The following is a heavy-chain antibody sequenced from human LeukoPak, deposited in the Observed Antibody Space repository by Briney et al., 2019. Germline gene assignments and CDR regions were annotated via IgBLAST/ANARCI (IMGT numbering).Heavy chain of an antibody. CDR3: TCERYESGGGYCYYYMDV. D-gene: IGHD3-22*01. Sequence: GGSLRLSCTASGIPFADYTMSWVRQAPGKGLEWVGFIRSRAYSGTTQYAASVKGRFTISRDDSKSLVYLQMNSLKTADTAVYYCTCERYESGGGYCYYYMDVWGKGTTVTVSS. CDR2: IRSRAYSGTT. V-gene: IGHV3-49*04. J-gene: IGHJ6*03. CDR1: GIPFADYT.